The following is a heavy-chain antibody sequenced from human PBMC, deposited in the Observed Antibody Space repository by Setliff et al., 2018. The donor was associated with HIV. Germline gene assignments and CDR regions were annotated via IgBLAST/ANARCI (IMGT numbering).Heavy chain of an antibody. CDR2: IKIKTDGGTT. Sequence: GGSLRLSCAASGFTFNNAWMNWVRQAPGKGLEWVGRIKIKTDGGTTDYAAPVKGRFTISRDDSKNTLYLQMNSLKTEDTAVYYCTTSWITDGYTFGPRKYYFDYWGQGTLVTVSS. J-gene: IGHJ4*02. CDR3: TTSWITDGYTFGPRKYYFDY. V-gene: IGHV3-15*01. CDR1: GFTFNNAW. D-gene: IGHD5-18*01.